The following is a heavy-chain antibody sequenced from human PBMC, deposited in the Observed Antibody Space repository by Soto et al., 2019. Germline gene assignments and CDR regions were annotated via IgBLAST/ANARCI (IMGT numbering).Heavy chain of an antibody. Sequence: QVQLVESGGSVVQPGRSLRLSCAASGFTFNSYAMHWVRQAPGKGLEWVAVISYDGSNKYYADSVKGRFTISRDNSKNTLYLQMNSLRAEDTAVYYCARRYYFDYWGQGTLVTVSS. CDR3: ARRYYFDY. V-gene: IGHV3-30-3*01. CDR1: GFTFNSYA. CDR2: ISYDGSNK. J-gene: IGHJ4*02.